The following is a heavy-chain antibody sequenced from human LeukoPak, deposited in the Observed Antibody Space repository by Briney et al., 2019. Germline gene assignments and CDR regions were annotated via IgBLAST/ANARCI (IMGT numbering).Heavy chain of an antibody. Sequence: SETLSLTCTVSGGSVSSGSYYWSWIRRPPGKGLEWIGSINYSGSTYYNPSLRGRVTISIDTSKKQFSLKQSSGTAADSAVYYCARHVRNDYIWGTYRYDIWGQGTLATVSS. CDR1: GGSVSSGSYY. CDR3: ARHVRNDYIWGTYRYDI. J-gene: IGHJ4*02. V-gene: IGHV4-39*01. D-gene: IGHD3-16*02. CDR2: INYSGST.